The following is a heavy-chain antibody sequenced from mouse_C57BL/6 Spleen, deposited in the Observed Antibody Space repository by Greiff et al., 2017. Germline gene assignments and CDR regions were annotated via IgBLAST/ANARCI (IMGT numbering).Heavy chain of an antibody. CDR2: IYPGSGST. CDR3: ANPYDYPGYFDV. D-gene: IGHD2-4*01. J-gene: IGHJ1*03. Sequence: VQLQQPGAELVKPGASVKMSCKASGYTFTSYWITWVKQRPGQGLEWIGDIYPGSGSTNYNEKFKSKATLTVDTSSSTAYMQLSSLTSEDSAVYYCANPYDYPGYFDVWGTGTTVTVSS. CDR1: GYTFTSYW. V-gene: IGHV1-55*01.